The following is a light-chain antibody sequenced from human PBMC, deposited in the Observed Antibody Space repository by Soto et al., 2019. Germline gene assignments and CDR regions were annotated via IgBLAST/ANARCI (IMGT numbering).Light chain of an antibody. Sequence: QSVLTQPPSVSGAPGQRVTISCTGSSSNIGAGYDVHWYQQLPGTAPKLLIYGNSNRPSGVPDRFSGSKSGTSASLAITGREAEDEADYYCQSYASSLSGLVFGTGTKLTVL. CDR2: GNS. CDR1: SSNIGAGYD. CDR3: QSYASSLSGLV. J-gene: IGLJ1*01. V-gene: IGLV1-40*01.